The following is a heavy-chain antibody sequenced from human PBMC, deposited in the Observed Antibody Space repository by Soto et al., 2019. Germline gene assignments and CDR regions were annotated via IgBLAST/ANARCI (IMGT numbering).Heavy chain of an antibody. CDR3: AREPRAPPPRPQVWFGELSGYYYYGMDV. CDR1: GFTFSSYS. V-gene: IGHV3-48*02. CDR2: ISSSSSTI. J-gene: IGHJ6*02. Sequence: GGSLRLSCAASGFTFSSYSMNWVRQAPGKGLEWVSYISSSSSTIYYADSVKGRFTISRDNAKNSLYLQMNSLRDEDTAVYYCAREPRAPPPRPQVWFGELSGYYYYGMDVWGQGTTVTVSS. D-gene: IGHD3-10*01.